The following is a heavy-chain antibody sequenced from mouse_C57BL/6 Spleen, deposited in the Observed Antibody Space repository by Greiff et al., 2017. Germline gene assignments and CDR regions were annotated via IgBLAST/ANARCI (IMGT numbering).Heavy chain of an antibody. Sequence: QVQLQQPGAELVKPGASVKVSCKASGYTFTSFWMHWVKQRPGQGLEWIGRIHPSDSDTNYNQKFKGKATLTVDKSSSTAYMQRSSLTSEDSAVYYCAINYGSSGYAMDYWGQGTSVTVSS. J-gene: IGHJ4*01. CDR3: AINYGSSGYAMDY. D-gene: IGHD1-1*01. CDR1: GYTFTSFW. CDR2: IHPSDSDT. V-gene: IGHV1-74*01.